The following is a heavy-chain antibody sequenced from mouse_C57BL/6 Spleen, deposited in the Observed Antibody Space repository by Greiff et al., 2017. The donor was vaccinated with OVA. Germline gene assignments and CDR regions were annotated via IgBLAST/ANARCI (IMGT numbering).Heavy chain of an antibody. D-gene: IGHD1-1*01. CDR1: GFTFSSYG. CDR2: ISSGGSYT. J-gene: IGHJ1*03. CDR3: ARHYYYGSSYLWYFDV. V-gene: IGHV5-6*01. Sequence: EVHLVESGGDLVKPGGSLKLSCAASGFTFSSYGMSWVRQTPDKRLEWVATISSGGSYTYYPDSVKGRFTISRDNAKNTLYLQMSSLKSEDTAMYYCARHYYYGSSYLWYFDVWGTGTTVTVSS.